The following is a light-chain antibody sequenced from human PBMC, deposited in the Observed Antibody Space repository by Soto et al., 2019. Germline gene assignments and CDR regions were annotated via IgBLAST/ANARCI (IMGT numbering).Light chain of an antibody. J-gene: IGKJ4*01. V-gene: IGKV1D-12*01. CDR1: QGIRNW. CDR2: AAS. Sequence: DIQMTQSPSSVPASVGDRVTITCRASQGIRNWLAWYQQTPGKAPELLIFAASSMQSGVPSRFSGRGSGREFTLTIDSLQPEDFATYYCQQTDSFPLSFGGGTKVEFK. CDR3: QQTDSFPLS.